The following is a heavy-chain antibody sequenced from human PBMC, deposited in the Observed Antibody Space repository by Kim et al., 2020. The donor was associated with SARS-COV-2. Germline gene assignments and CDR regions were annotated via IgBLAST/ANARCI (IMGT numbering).Heavy chain of an antibody. D-gene: IGHD3-22*01. CDR1: GGSFSGYY. V-gene: IGHV4-34*01. Sequence: SETLSLTCAVYGGSFSGYYWSWIRQPPGKGLEWIGEINHSGSTNYNPSLKSRVTISVDTSKNQFSLKLSSVTAADTAVYYCARSGTMIARRRAFDIWGQGTMVTVSS. CDR2: INHSGST. CDR3: ARSGTMIARRRAFDI. J-gene: IGHJ3*02.